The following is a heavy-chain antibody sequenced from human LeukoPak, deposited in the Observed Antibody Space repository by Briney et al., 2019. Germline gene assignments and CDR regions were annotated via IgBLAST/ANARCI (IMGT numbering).Heavy chain of an antibody. J-gene: IGHJ4*02. Sequence: PGGSLRLSCAASGFTFSSYWMHWVRQAPGKGLEWVSAIGRSGANSYYATSVKGRFSVSRDNTKNTFHLQMNSLRAEDTAIYYCAKLQTAVVPAATLGFDSWGQGTLVTVSS. CDR1: GFTFSSYW. V-gene: IGHV3-23*01. CDR2: IGRSGANS. D-gene: IGHD2-2*01. CDR3: AKLQTAVVPAATLGFDS.